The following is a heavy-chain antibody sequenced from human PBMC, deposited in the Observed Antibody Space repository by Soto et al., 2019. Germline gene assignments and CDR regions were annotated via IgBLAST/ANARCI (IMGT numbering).Heavy chain of an antibody. J-gene: IGHJ4*02. CDR2: INGSGSSA. V-gene: IGHV3-23*01. CDR3: ARCPPGYYDSSGPLFDN. CDR1: GFTLSSYA. D-gene: IGHD3-22*01. Sequence: EVQLFESGGGLVQPGGSLRLSCVVSGFTLSSYALSWVRQAPGKGLEWVSEINGSGSSAYYAYSVKGRFTISRATSKNTLYLHMNSLSAEDTATYYCARCPPGYYDSSGPLFDNVGQATLVTFSS.